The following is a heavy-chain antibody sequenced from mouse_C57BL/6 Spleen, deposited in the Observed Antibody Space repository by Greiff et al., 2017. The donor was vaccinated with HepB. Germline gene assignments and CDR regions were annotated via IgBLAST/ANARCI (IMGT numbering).Heavy chain of an antibody. J-gene: IGHJ2*01. V-gene: IGHV1-82*01. CDR1: GYAFSSSW. D-gene: IGHD3-3*01. CDR2: IYPGDGDT. CDR3: ARVSREYYFDY. Sequence: QVQLQQSGPELVKPGASVKISCKASGYAFSSSWMNWVKQRPGKGLEWIGRIYPGDGDTNYNGKFKGKATLTADKSSSTAYMQLSSLTSEDSAVYFCARVSREYYFDYWGQGTTLTVSS.